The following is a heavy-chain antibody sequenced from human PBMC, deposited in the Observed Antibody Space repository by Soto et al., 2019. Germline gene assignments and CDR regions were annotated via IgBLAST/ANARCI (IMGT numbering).Heavy chain of an antibody. CDR1: GGTFSSYA. Sequence: QVQLVQSGTEVKRPGSSVKVSCKASGGTFSSYAISWVRQAPGQGLEWMGGIIPIFGTANYAQKFQGRVTITADESTSTAYMERSSLRTEDTAVYYCARALQSSSSWDLYYYYGMDVWCHGTTVTVSS. D-gene: IGHD6-13*01. J-gene: IGHJ6*02. CDR3: ARALQSSSSWDLYYYYGMDV. CDR2: IIPIFGTA. V-gene: IGHV1-69*01.